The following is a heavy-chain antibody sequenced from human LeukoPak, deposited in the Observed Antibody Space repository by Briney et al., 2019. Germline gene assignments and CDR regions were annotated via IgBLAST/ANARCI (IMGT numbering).Heavy chain of an antibody. V-gene: IGHV3-48*02. CDR3: ETGKRYAFDY. D-gene: IGHD3-9*01. Sequence: PGGSLTVPCATSGFRFPDYPMNWVRQAPAKGLEGISNIRTSAEGTNYAYCAESVKGRVPTSKDDRKNTLHLHMNSLRDVDASVYYCETGKRYAFDYWGQGILVTVSS. CDR1: GFRFPDYP. J-gene: IGHJ4*02. CDR2: IRTSAEGTNYA.